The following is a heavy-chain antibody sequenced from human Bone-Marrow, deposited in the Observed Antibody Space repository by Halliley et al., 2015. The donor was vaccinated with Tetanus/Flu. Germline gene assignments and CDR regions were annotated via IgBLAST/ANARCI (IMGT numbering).Heavy chain of an antibody. CDR3: ARQRREAGMAGIPYYLDY. D-gene: IGHD6-19*01. CDR2: IYPGDSDT. V-gene: IGHV5-51*01. CDR1: GYSFTSYW. J-gene: IGHJ4*02. Sequence: VQLVQSGAEVKKPGESLKISCKGSGYSFTSYWIGWVRQMPRKGLEWMGIIYPGDSDTRYSPSFQGQVTISADKSISTAYLQWSSRKASDAAMYYCARQRREAGMAGIPYYLDYWGQGTLVTVSS.